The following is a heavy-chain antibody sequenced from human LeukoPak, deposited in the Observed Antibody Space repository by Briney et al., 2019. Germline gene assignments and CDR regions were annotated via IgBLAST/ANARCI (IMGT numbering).Heavy chain of an antibody. D-gene: IGHD4-17*01. Sequence: SETLSLTCTVSGGSISSYYWSWIRQPPGKGLEWIGYIYYSGSTNYDPSLKSRVTISVDTSKNQFSLKLSSVTAADTAVYYCARESTVTDAFDIWGQGTMVTVSS. V-gene: IGHV4-59*01. J-gene: IGHJ3*02. CDR3: ARESTVTDAFDI. CDR2: IYYSGST. CDR1: GGSISSYY.